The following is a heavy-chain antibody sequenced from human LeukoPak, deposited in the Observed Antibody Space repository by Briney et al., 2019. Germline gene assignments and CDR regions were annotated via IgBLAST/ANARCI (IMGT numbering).Heavy chain of an antibody. CDR2: IYYSGST. V-gene: IGHV4-30-4*01. CDR1: GXSISSGDDY. CDR3: ASTYRFAFDFDY. Sequence: SQTLSLTCTVSGXSISSGDDYWSWMRQPPGKGLEWIGYIYYSGSTYYNPSLKSRVTISVYTSKNQFALNLSSVTAADTAVYYCASTYRFAFDFDYWGQGTLVTVSS. D-gene: IGHD3-3*02. J-gene: IGHJ4*02.